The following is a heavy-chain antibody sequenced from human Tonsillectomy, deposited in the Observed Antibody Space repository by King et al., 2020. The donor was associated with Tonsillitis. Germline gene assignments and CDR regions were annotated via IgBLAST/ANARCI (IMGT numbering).Heavy chain of an antibody. CDR1: EFTFTTYG. Sequence: VQLVESGGGVVQPGGSLRLSCAASEFTFTTYGMHWVRQAPGKGLEWAAFIRYDGSKKFYADSVKGRFTISRDNTKSTLYLQMNSLRAEDTAVYYCATGYDRCGYYKPEPRHDEYWGQGTLVTVSS. CDR2: IRYDGSKK. J-gene: IGHJ4*02. V-gene: IGHV3-30*02. D-gene: IGHD3-22*01. CDR3: ATGYDRCGYYKPEPRHDEY.